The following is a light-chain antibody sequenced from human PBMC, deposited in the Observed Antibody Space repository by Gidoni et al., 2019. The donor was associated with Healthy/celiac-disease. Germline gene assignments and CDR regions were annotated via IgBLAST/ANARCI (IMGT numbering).Light chain of an antibody. Sequence: QSVLTQPPSVSGAPGQRVTISCTGSSSNIGAGYDVHWYQQLPGTAPKLLIYGNSNRLSGVPDRFSGSKSGTSASLAITGLQAEDEADYYCQSYDSSLSVFGTGTKVTVL. CDR3: QSYDSSLSV. CDR1: SSNIGAGYD. J-gene: IGLJ1*01. V-gene: IGLV1-40*01. CDR2: GNS.